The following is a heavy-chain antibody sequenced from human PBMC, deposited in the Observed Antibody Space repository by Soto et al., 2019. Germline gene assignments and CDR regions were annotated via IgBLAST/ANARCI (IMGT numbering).Heavy chain of an antibody. D-gene: IGHD5-18*01. V-gene: IGHV3-7*01. J-gene: IGHJ4*02. CDR3: ARDYSLRTYYFDY. CDR1: GFTFSSYW. CDR2: IKQDGSEN. Sequence: PGGSLRLSCAASGFTFSSYWMSWVRQAPGKGLEWVANIKQDGSENYYVDSVKGRFTISRDNAKNSLYLQMNSLRAEDAAVYYCARDYSLRTYYFDYWGQGTLVTSPQ.